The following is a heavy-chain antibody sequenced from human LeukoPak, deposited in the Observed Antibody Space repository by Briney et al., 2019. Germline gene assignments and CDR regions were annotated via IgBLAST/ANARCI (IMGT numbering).Heavy chain of an antibody. CDR3: ARVSVLLWFGESDFNWFDP. CDR2: INHSGST. D-gene: IGHD3-10*01. Sequence: SETLSLTCAVYGGSFSGYYWSWIRQPPGKGLEWIGEINHSGSTNYNPSLKSRVTISVDTSKNQFSLKLSSVTAADTAVYYCARVSVLLWFGESDFNWFDPWGQGTLVTVSS. J-gene: IGHJ5*02. V-gene: IGHV4-34*01. CDR1: GGSFSGYY.